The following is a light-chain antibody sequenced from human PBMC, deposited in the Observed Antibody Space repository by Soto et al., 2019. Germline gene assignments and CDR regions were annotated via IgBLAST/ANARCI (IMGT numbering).Light chain of an antibody. J-gene: IGKJ5*01. CDR3: QHYNNWPLT. Sequence: IVLTQSPGPLSLSPGERATLSCRASQSVTSTYLAWYQKKPGQAPRLLFYAASSRAAGIPDRFSGSGSGTEFTLTISSLQSEDFAVYYCQHYNNWPLTFGQGTRLEIK. V-gene: IGKV3-20*01. CDR1: QSVTSTY. CDR2: AAS.